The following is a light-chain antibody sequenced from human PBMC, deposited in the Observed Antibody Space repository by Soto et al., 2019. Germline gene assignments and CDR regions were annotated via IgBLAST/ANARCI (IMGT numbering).Light chain of an antibody. CDR2: DVS. V-gene: IGLV2-14*01. CDR1: SSDVGGYNY. J-gene: IGLJ1*01. CDR3: TSYTSSNTHV. Sequence: QSVLTQPASVSGSPGQSITISCTGTSSDVGGYNYVSWLQQHPGKVPKLIIYDVSSRPSGVSNRFSGSKSGNTASLTISGLQAEEADYYCTSYTSSNTHVFGGGTKLTVL.